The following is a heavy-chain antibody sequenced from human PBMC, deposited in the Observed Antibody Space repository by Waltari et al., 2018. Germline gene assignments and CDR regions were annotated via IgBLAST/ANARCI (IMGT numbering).Heavy chain of an antibody. Sequence: QVQLQQWGAGLLKPSETLSLTCAVYGGSFSGYYWSWIRQPPGKGLEWIGETKDTGSTYDNRSRKCRVTRSVDTSKIQFSLKLGSVTAAYTSVYYCARGRAPQRNYMDVWGKGTTVTVSS. CDR1: GGSFSGYY. CDR3: ARGRAPQRNYMDV. J-gene: IGHJ6*03. CDR2: TKDTGST. V-gene: IGHV4-34*01.